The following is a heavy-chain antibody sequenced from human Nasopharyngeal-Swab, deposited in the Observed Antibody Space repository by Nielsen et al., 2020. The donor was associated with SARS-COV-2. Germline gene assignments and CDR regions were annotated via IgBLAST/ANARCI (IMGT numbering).Heavy chain of an antibody. CDR3: ARDHSSSSPVRYYYYMDV. CDR1: GFTFSSYS. D-gene: IGHD6-6*01. CDR2: ISSSSSYI. J-gene: IGHJ6*03. Sequence: GGSLRLSCAASGFTFSSYSMNWVRQAPGKGLEWVSSISSSSSYIYYADSVKGRFTISRDNAKNSLYLQMNSLRAEDTAVYYCARDHSSSSPVRYYYYMDVWGKGTTVTVSS. V-gene: IGHV3-21*01.